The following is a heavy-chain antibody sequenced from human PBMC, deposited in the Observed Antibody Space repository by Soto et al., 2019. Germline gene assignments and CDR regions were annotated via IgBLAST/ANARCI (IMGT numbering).Heavy chain of an antibody. CDR2: IRGSGGRT. D-gene: IGHD2-8*01. Sequence: EVQLLESGGGLVQPGGPLRLSCAASGFTFSTYAMSWVRQAPGKGLEWVSGIRGSGGRTYDADSVKGRFTISRDNSKNTLYLQMNSLRAEDTAVYYCAKHKGVAYYGMDVWGQGTTVTVSS. CDR1: GFTFSTYA. V-gene: IGHV3-23*01. J-gene: IGHJ6*02. CDR3: AKHKGVAYYGMDV.